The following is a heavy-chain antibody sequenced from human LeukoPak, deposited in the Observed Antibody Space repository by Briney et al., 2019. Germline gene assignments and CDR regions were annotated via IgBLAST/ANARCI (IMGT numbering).Heavy chain of an antibody. D-gene: IGHD3-22*01. J-gene: IGHJ4*02. Sequence: ASVKVSCKASGYTFTGYYMHWLRQAPGQGLEWMGWINPNSGGTNYAQKFQGRVTMTRDTSISTAYMELSRLRSDDTAVYYCARGSYYYDSSGYLLDYWGQGTLVTVSS. CDR2: INPNSGGT. CDR1: GYTFTGYY. V-gene: IGHV1-2*02. CDR3: ARGSYYYDSSGYLLDY.